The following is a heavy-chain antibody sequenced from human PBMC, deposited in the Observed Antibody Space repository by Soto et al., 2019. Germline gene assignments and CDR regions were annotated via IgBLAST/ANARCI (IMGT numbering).Heavy chain of an antibody. V-gene: IGHV1-69*02. Sequence: QVQLVQSGAEVKKPGSSVKVSCKASGGTFSSYPISWVRQAPGQGLEWMGRIIPILGIANYAQKFQGRVTITADKSTSTAYMELSSLRSEDTAVYYCAILNDYGDYEWWFDPWGQGTLVTVSS. J-gene: IGHJ5*02. CDR2: IIPILGIA. CDR1: GGTFSSYP. CDR3: AILNDYGDYEWWFDP. D-gene: IGHD4-17*01.